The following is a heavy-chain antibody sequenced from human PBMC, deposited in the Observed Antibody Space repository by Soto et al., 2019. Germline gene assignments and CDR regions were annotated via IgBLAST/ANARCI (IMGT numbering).Heavy chain of an antibody. D-gene: IGHD3-10*01. J-gene: IGHJ6*03. V-gene: IGHV1-3*01. CDR2: INAGNGNT. CDR3: ARGSAPPLTMVRGVIINYYYMDV. CDR1: GYTFTSYA. Sequence: ASVKVSCKASGYTFTSYAMHWVRQAPGQRLEWMGWINAGNGNTKYSQKFQGRVTISVDTSKNQFSLKLSSVTAADTAVYYCARGSAPPLTMVRGVIINYYYMDVWGKGTTVTVCS.